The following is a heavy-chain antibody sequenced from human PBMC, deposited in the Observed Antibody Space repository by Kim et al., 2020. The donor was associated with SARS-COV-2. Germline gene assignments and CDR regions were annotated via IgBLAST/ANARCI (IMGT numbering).Heavy chain of an antibody. CDR1: GYRFSASD. CDR3: TRLGGGSSSENF. J-gene: IGHJ4*02. Sequence: GGSLRLSCAASGYRFSASDLHWVRQAPGKGLEWVGRIRSQAYTYATIYSASVKGRFTISRDDSKNTAYLQMDSLKTEDTAVYYCTRLGGGSSSENFWGQGTLVTVSS. V-gene: IGHV3-73*01. CDR2: IRSQAYTYAT. D-gene: IGHD6-6*01.